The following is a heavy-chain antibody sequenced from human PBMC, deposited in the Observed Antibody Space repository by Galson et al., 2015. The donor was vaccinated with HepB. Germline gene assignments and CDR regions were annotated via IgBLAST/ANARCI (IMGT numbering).Heavy chain of an antibody. CDR2: ISGSGGST. Sequence: SLRLSCAASGFTFSSYAMSWVRQAPGKGLEWVSAISGSGGSTYYADSVKGRFTISRDNSKNTLYLQMNSLRAEDTAVYYCAKEGGRYFDWLFVDAFDIWGQGTMVTVSS. J-gene: IGHJ3*02. D-gene: IGHD3-9*01. CDR3: AKEGGRYFDWLFVDAFDI. V-gene: IGHV3-23*01. CDR1: GFTFSSYA.